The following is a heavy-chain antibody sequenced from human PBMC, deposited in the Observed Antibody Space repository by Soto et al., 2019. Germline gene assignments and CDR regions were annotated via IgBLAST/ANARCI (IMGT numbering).Heavy chain of an antibody. CDR2: ISSSGST. J-gene: IGHJ5*02. CDR1: GDSIGGVGY. V-gene: IGHV4-31*03. CDR3: ARSGVTGIVIPSHWFDP. Sequence: SETLSLTCTVSGDSIGGVGYWSWIRQFPGRGLEWIGCISSSGSTYYNPALNNRISLSLDTSQNQFSLKLLSVAAADTAIYYCARSGVTGIVIPSHWFDPWGQGTLVTVSS. D-gene: IGHD2-21*02.